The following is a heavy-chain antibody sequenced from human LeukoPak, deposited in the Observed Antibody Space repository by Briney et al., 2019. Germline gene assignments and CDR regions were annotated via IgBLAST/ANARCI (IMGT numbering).Heavy chain of an antibody. Sequence: SGGSLRLSCAASGFTFSSYAMHWVRQAPGKGLEWVAVISHDGSNKYYADSVKGRFTISRDNSKNTLYLQMNSLRAEDTAVYYCARSRWQWLSDAFDIWGQGTMVTVSS. CDR2: ISHDGSNK. J-gene: IGHJ3*02. V-gene: IGHV3-30-3*01. D-gene: IGHD6-19*01. CDR1: GFTFSSYA. CDR3: ARSRWQWLSDAFDI.